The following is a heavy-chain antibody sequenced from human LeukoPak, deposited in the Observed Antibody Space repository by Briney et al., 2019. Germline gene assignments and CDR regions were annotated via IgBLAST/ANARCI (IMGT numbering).Heavy chain of an antibody. CDR2: INHSGST. CDR3: VIGVGWQPDY. D-gene: IGHD2-15*01. Sequence: SETLSLTCAVYGGSFSGYYWSWIRQPPGKGLEWIGEINHSGSTNYNPSLKSRVTISVDTSKNQFSLKLRSVTAADTAVYYCVIGVGWQPDYWGQGTLVTVSS. V-gene: IGHV4-34*01. J-gene: IGHJ4*02. CDR1: GGSFSGYY.